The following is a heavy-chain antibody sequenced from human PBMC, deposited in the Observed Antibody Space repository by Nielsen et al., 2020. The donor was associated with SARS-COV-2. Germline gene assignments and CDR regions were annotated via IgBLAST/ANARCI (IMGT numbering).Heavy chain of an antibody. CDR3: AKPASSFDAFDI. D-gene: IGHD2-2*01. Sequence: GGSLRLSCAASGFTLSSQWMGWVRQAPGKGLEWVADIKQDGSEKVYVDSVKGRFTISRDNAKNSLYLQMNSLRAEDTALYYCAKPASSFDAFDIWGQGTMVTVSS. CDR2: IKQDGSEK. CDR1: GFTLSSQW. J-gene: IGHJ3*02. V-gene: IGHV3-7*03.